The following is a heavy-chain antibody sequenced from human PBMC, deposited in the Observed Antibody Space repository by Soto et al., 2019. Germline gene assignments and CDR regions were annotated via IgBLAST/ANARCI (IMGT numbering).Heavy chain of an antibody. CDR2: INHSGST. D-gene: IGHD3-9*01. CDR1: GGSFNGYY. J-gene: IGHJ4*02. CDR3: ARGRSDYDILTGYQNYFDY. V-gene: IGHV4-34*01. Sequence: QVQLQQWGAGLLKPSETLSLTCAVYGGSFNGYYWSWIRQPPGKGLEWIGEINHSGSTNYNPSLKSRVTISVDTSKNQFSLKLSSVTAADTAVYYCARGRSDYDILTGYQNYFDYWGQGTLVTVSS.